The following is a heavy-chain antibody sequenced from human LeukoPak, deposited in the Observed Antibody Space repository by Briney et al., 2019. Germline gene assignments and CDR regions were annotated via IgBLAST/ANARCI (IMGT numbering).Heavy chain of an antibody. J-gene: IGHJ3*02. D-gene: IGHD3-22*01. V-gene: IGHV3-7*01. Sequence: GGSLRLSCAASGFTFNIYWMSWVRQAPGKGLEWVANIKPDGSEKYYVDSVKGRFTISRDNAKNSLYLQMNSLRVEDTAVYYCARDNDMIVAEPDAFDIWGQGTMVTVSS. CDR2: IKPDGSEK. CDR1: GFTFNIYW. CDR3: ARDNDMIVAEPDAFDI.